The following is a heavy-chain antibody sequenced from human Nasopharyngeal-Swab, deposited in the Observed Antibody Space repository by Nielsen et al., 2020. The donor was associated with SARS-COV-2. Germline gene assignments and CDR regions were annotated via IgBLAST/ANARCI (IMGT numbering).Heavy chain of an antibody. CDR3: ARGPVVVPAAIPEGGYYYYYMDV. CDR2: INPNSGGT. J-gene: IGHJ6*03. D-gene: IGHD2-2*02. V-gene: IGHV1-2*04. Sequence: ASVKVSCKASGYTFTGYYMHWVRQAPGQGLEWMGWINPNSGGTNYAQKFQGWVTMTRDTSISTAYMELSRLRSDDTAVYYCARGPVVVPAAIPEGGYYYYYMDVWGIGTTVTVSS. CDR1: GYTFTGYY.